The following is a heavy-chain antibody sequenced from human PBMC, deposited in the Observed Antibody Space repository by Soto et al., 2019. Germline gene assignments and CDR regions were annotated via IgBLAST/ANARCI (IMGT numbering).Heavy chain of an antibody. CDR2: INAGNGNT. CDR1: GYTFTNNV. Sequence: ASVKVSCKASGYTFTNNVINWVRQAPGQRLEWMGWINAGNGNTKYSQKFQGRVTITRDTSASTAYMELSSLRSEDTAVYYCARDLGGWPDYWGQGTLVTVSS. CDR3: ARDLGGWPDY. D-gene: IGHD2-15*01. V-gene: IGHV1-3*01. J-gene: IGHJ4*02.